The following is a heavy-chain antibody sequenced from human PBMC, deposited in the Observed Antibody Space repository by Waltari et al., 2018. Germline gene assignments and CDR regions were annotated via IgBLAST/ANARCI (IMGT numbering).Heavy chain of an antibody. CDR2: ISAYNGNT. D-gene: IGHD2-2*01. Sequence: QVQLVQSGAEVKKPGASVKVSCKASGYTFTSYGISWVPQAHGQGVGWMGWISAYNGNTNNAQKLQGRVTMTTDTSTSTAYMELRSLRSDDTAVYYCARDRWKALVPAARRAFDIWGQGTMVTVSS. CDR1: GYTFTSYG. J-gene: IGHJ3*02. CDR3: ARDRWKALVPAARRAFDI. V-gene: IGHV1-18*01.